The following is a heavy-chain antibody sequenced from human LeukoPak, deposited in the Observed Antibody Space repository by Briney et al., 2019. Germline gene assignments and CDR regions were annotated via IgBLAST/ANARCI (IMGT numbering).Heavy chain of an antibody. D-gene: IGHD3-3*01. CDR2: INPSGGST. CDR1: GGTFSSYA. V-gene: IGHV1-46*01. Sequence: ASVKVSCKASGGTFSSYAISWVRQAPGQGLEWMGIINPSGGSTSYAQKFQGRDTMTRDTSTSTVYMELSSLRSEDTAVYYCARDGPYYDFWSGSVQRFDYWGQGTLVTVSS. CDR3: ARDGPYYDFWSGSVQRFDY. J-gene: IGHJ4*02.